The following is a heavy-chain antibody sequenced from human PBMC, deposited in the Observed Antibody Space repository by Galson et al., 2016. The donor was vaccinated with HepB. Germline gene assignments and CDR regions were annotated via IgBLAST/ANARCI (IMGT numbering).Heavy chain of an antibody. CDR2: IITGNGDT. CDR3: ERPRDYYGSGQDPYYGMDV. CDR1: GYTFTTYA. Sequence: SVKVSCKASGYTFTTYAMHWVRQAPGQRLEWLGWIITGNGDTKYSQKFQGRVTPTRDASARTVYMELGSLRSEDTAVYYCERPRDYYGSGQDPYYGMDVWGQGTTGTVSS. D-gene: IGHD3-10*01. J-gene: IGHJ6*01. V-gene: IGHV1-3*04.